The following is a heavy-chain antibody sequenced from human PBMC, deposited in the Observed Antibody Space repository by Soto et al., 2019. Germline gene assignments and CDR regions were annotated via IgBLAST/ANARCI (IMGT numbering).Heavy chain of an antibody. J-gene: IGHJ4*02. V-gene: IGHV4-34*01. Sequence: SETLSLTCAVYGGSFSGYYWSWIRQPPWKGLEWIGEINHSGSTNYNPSLKSRVTISVDTSKNQFSLKLSSVTAADTAVYYCARWVEVSLDYFDSWGQGTPVTVSS. CDR3: ARWVEVSLDYFDS. CDR2: INHSGST. D-gene: IGHD2-15*01. CDR1: GGSFSGYY.